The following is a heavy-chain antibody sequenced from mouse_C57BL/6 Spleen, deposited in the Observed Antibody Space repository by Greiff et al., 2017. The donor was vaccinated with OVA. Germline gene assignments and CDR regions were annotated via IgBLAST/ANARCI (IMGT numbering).Heavy chain of an antibody. V-gene: IGHV14-4*01. J-gene: IGHJ4*01. Sequence: VQLQQSGAELVRPGASVKLSCTASGFNIKDDYMHWVKQRPEQGLEWIGWIDPENGDTDYASKFQGQDTIAADTSSNTAYLQLSSLTSEDTAVYDSDAQSRDGSSYHAMDDWGQGTSVTVAS. CDR2: IDPENGDT. D-gene: IGHD1-1*01. CDR1: GFNIKDDY. CDR3: DAQSRDGSSYHAMDD.